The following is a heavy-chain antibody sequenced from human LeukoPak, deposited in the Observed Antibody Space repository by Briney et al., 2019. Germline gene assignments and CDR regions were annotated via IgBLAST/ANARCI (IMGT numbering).Heavy chain of an antibody. V-gene: IGHV4-59*11. CDR1: GGSISTHY. CDR3: ATIKRGSIYGYFDF. Sequence: SETLSLTCTVSGGSISTHYWSWIRQPPGKGLEWIGYVFDSERTMDNPSLKSRATLSADTSKNQFSLRLTSVTAADSAVYYCATIKRGSIYGYFDFWGQEVLVTVSS. CDR2: VFDSERT. D-gene: IGHD5-18*01. J-gene: IGHJ4*02.